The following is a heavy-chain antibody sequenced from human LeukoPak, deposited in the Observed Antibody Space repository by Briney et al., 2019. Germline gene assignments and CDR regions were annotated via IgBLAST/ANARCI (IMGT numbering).Heavy chain of an antibody. CDR3: ASDETTVTISGFY. Sequence: SETLSLTCAVYGGSFSGYYWSWIRQPPGKGLEWIGEINHSGSTNYNPSLKSRVTISVDTSKNQFSLKLSSVTAADTAVYYCASDETTVTISGFYWGQGPLVTVSS. J-gene: IGHJ4*02. V-gene: IGHV4-34*01. D-gene: IGHD4-11*01. CDR1: GGSFSGYY. CDR2: INHSGST.